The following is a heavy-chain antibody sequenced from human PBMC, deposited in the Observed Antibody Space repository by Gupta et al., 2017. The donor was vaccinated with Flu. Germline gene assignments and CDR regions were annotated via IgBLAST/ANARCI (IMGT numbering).Heavy chain of an antibody. V-gene: IGHV3-11*04. CDR2: MISSASTI. Sequence: QVQLVESGGGLVQHGGAQRLSCAASCFTFSDYYMSWIRQAAVQGLAWVSYMISSASTIYNSDSVKGRFTISRENAKNSLYLQMNSLRAEDTAVYYCAREGGYYYYGMDVWGQGTTVTVSS. CDR1: CFTFSDYY. CDR3: AREGGYYYYGMDV. J-gene: IGHJ6*02.